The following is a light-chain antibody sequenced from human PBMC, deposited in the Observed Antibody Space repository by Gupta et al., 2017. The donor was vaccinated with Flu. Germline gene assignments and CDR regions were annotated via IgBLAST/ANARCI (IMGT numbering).Light chain of an antibody. V-gene: IGLV3-21*02. CDR2: DDD. J-gene: IGLJ3*02. CDR1: NIGGKS. CDR3: QVWDSSSGRV. Sequence: SSVLTQPPSVSVAPGQTASITCGGNNIGGKSVHWYLQKSGQAPVLVVHDDDDRPPGIPERFSGSTSGNTATLTLSRVEAGDEADYYCQVWDSSSGRVFGGGTKLTVL.